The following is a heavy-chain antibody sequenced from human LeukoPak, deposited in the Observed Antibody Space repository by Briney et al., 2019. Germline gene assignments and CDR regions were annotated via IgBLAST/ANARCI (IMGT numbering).Heavy chain of an antibody. CDR2: IKEDGSQK. J-gene: IGHJ4*02. V-gene: IGHV3-7*03. Sequence: GGSLRLSCAASGFTFSSFWMTRVRQAPGKGLEWVANIKEDGSQKYYVDSVKGRFTISRDNAKNSLFLQTNSLRVDDTAVYYCARDSGWFRFDYWGQGTLVTVSS. CDR3: ARDSGWFRFDY. CDR1: GFTFSSFW. D-gene: IGHD6-19*01.